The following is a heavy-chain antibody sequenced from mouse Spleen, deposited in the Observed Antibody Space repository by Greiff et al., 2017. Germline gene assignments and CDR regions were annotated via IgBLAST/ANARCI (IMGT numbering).Heavy chain of an antibody. V-gene: IGHV1-80*01. D-gene: IGHD4-1*01. Sequence: QVQLQQSGAELVKPGASVKISCKASGYAFSSYWMNWVKQRPGKGLEWIGQIYPGDGDTNYNGKFKGKATLTADKSSSTAYMQLSSLTSEDSAVYFCARIWLGRGYFDYWGQGTTLTVSS. CDR1: GYAFSSYW. CDR3: ARIWLGRGYFDY. J-gene: IGHJ2*01. CDR2: IYPGDGDT.